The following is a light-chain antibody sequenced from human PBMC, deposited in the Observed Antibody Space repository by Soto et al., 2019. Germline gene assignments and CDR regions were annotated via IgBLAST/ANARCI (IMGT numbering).Light chain of an antibody. J-gene: IGKJ2*01. CDR1: QSVSSN. CDR3: QQSYRTPYT. CDR2: DAS. Sequence: EIVMTQSPATLSVSPGEGATVSCRASQSVSSNLAWYQQKPGQAPRLLIYDASSLLSGVPSRFSGSGSGTDFTLTISSLQPEDFATYYCQQSYRTPYTFGQATKLETK. V-gene: IGKV3-15*01.